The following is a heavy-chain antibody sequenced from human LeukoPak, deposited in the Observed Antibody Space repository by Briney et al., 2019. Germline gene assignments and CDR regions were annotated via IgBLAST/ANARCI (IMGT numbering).Heavy chain of an antibody. CDR1: GYHFTSYY. CDR3: ARGDKWNWGLDP. Sequence: ASVKVSCKASGYHFTSYYMHLVRQAPGQGPEWMGIINPSGGSTTYAHKFQGRITMTRETSTSTVYMELSSLRSEGTAVYYCARGDKWNWGLDPWGQGTLVTVSS. J-gene: IGHJ5*02. V-gene: IGHV1-46*01. D-gene: IGHD1-7*01. CDR2: INPSGGST.